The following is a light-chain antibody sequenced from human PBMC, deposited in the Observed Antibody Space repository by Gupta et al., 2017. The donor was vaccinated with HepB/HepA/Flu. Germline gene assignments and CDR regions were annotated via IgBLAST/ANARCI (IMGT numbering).Light chain of an antibody. J-gene: IGKJ3*01. V-gene: IGKV3-15*01. CDR2: AAS. CDR1: QSVGSN. CDR3: QQYNNWPPT. Sequence: ERVMTQSPATLSVSPGERVTLSCRASQSVGSNLAWFQQTPGQSPRLLISAASTRANGFPARFSGSGSGTEFTLTISGLQSEEFAVYSCQQYNNWPPTFGHGTXVDIK.